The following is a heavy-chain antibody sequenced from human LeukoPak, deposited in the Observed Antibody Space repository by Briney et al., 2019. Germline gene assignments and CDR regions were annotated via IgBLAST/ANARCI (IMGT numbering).Heavy chain of an antibody. CDR2: ISGLNGAT. V-gene: IGHV1-18*01. J-gene: IGHJ6*03. Sequence: ASVKVSCKASGYTFDSYGISWVRQAPGQGLEWMGGISGLNGATNYAQKMQGRVTMTTDASTTTADMELRNLTSDDTAVYYCARVIWSGYYAYMDVWGEGTPVSVSS. CDR3: ARVIWSGYYAYMDV. CDR1: GYTFDSYG. D-gene: IGHD3-3*01.